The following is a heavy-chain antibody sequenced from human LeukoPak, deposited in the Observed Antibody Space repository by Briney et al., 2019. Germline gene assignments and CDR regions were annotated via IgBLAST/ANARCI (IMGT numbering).Heavy chain of an antibody. CDR2: ISSSSSYI. D-gene: IGHD2-2*01. Sequence: GGSLRLSCAASGFTFSTYGMNWVRQAPGKGLEWVSPISSSSSYIYYADSVKGRFTISRDNAKNSLYLQLNSLRAEDTAVYYCARVGCSSTNCYDFDYWGQGTLVTVSS. V-gene: IGHV3-21*01. CDR1: GFTFSTYG. J-gene: IGHJ4*02. CDR3: ARVGCSSTNCYDFDY.